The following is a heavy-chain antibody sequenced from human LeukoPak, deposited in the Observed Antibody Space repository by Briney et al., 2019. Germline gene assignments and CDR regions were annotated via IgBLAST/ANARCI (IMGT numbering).Heavy chain of an antibody. D-gene: IGHD3-22*01. CDR3: ARDVPDSSGGENWFDP. V-gene: IGHV4-59*01. Sequence: KASETLSLTCTVSGGSISSYYWSWLRQPPGKGLEWIGYIYYSGSTNYNPSLKSRVTISVDTSKNQFSLKLSSVTAADTAVYYCARDVPDSSGGENWFDPWGQGTLVTVSS. CDR2: IYYSGST. CDR1: GGSISSYY. J-gene: IGHJ5*02.